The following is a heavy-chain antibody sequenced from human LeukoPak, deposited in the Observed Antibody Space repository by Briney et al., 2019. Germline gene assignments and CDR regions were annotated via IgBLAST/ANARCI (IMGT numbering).Heavy chain of an antibody. Sequence: GASVKVSCKASGGTFSSYAISWVRQAPGQGLEWMGGIIPIFGTANYAQKFQGRVTITADESTSTAYMELSSLRSEDTAVYYCAREPAFGGSGWYFDWGQGTLVTVSS. D-gene: IGHD6-19*01. CDR3: AREPAFGGSGWYFD. V-gene: IGHV1-69*13. J-gene: IGHJ4*02. CDR2: IIPIFGTA. CDR1: GGTFSSYA.